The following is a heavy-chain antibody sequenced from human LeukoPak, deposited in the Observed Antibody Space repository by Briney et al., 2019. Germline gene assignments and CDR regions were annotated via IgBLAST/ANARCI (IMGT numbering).Heavy chain of an antibody. D-gene: IGHD2-2*02. J-gene: IGHJ4*02. V-gene: IGHV4-39*01. CDR2: ISYTGNT. CDR3: ARHFGFSCYTTLDY. Sequence: SETLSLTCTLPTGSISSSIHYWGWVRQPPGKGLEWIGSISYTGNTYYHPSLKSRVIISIDTSENQFSLKLSSVTAADTAVYYCARHFGFSCYTTLDYWGQGTLVTVSS. CDR1: TGSISSSIHY.